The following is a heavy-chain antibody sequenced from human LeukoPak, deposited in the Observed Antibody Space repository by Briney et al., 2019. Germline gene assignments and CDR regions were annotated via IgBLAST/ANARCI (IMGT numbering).Heavy chain of an antibody. D-gene: IGHD2-2*01. CDR1: GGSISSSSYY. Sequence: SETLSLTCTVSGGSISSSSYYWGWIRQPPGEGLEWIGSIYYSGSTYYNPSLKSRVTISVETSKNQFSLKLSSVTAADTAVCYCAPLRRGIVVVPAADDYWGQGTLVTVSS. CDR3: APLRRGIVVVPAADDY. J-gene: IGHJ4*02. V-gene: IGHV4-39*01. CDR2: IYYSGST.